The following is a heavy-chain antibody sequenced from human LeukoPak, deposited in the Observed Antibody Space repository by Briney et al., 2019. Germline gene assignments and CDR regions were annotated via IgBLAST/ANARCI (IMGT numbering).Heavy chain of an antibody. J-gene: IGHJ4*02. Sequence: SETLSLTCTVSGGSISSGSYYWSWIRQPAGKGLEWIGRMSSSGISTYSPSLKSRVTISIDTSRNQFSLKLTSVTAADTAIYFCAGGFNVIAVAGPIDYWGQGTLVTVSS. D-gene: IGHD6-19*01. CDR3: AGGFNVIAVAGPIDY. CDR2: MSSSGIS. V-gene: IGHV4-61*02. CDR1: GGSISSGSYY.